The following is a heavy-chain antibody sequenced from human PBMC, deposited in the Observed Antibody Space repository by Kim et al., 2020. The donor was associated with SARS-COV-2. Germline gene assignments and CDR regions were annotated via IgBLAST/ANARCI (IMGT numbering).Heavy chain of an antibody. J-gene: IGHJ4*02. CDR2: IIPIFGTA. D-gene: IGHD3-22*01. V-gene: IGHV1-69*13. CDR3: ARDTYYYDSSGYRNFDY. CDR1: GGTFSSYA. Sequence: SVKVSCKASGGTFSSYAISWVRQAPGQGLEWMGGIIPIFGTANYAQKFQGRVTITADESTSTAYMELSSLRSEDTAVYYCARDTYYYDSSGYRNFDYWGQGTLVTVSS.